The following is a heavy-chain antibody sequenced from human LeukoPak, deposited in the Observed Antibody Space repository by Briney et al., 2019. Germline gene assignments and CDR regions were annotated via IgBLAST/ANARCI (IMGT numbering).Heavy chain of an antibody. J-gene: IGHJ5*02. Sequence: PGGSLRLSCATSGFTFSSYSFNWVRQAPGKGLEWISYISSISTTIYYADSVKGRFTISRDNAKNSLYLQMNSLRAEDTALYHCARGGVLPFDPWGQGTLVTVSS. CDR2: ISSISTTI. V-gene: IGHV3-48*04. CDR1: GFTFSSYS. D-gene: IGHD3-10*01. CDR3: ARGGVLPFDP.